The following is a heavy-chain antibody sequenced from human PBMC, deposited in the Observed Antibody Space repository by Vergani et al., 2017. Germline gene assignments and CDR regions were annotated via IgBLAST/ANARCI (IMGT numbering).Heavy chain of an antibody. V-gene: IGHV5-51*01. CDR3: ARRAEYYYGGNSGAFDI. D-gene: IGHD4-23*01. CDR2: IYPGDSDT. J-gene: IGHJ3*02. CDR1: GYSFTSYW. Sequence: EVQLVQSGAEVKKPGESLKISCKCAGYSFTSYWIGWVRQLPGEGLEWMGIIYPGDSDTRYSPSFQGQVTISADKSISTAYLQWSSLKASDTAMYYCARRAEYYYGGNSGAFDIWGQGTMVTVSS.